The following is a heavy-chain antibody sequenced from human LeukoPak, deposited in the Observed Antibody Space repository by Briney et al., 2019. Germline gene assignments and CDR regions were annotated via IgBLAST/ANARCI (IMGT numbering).Heavy chain of an antibody. J-gene: IGHJ4*02. D-gene: IGHD3-22*01. V-gene: IGHV3-23*01. Sequence: GGSLRLSCAASGFTFSSYAMSWVRQAPGKGLEWVSAISGSGGSTYYADSVKGRFTIPRDNSKNTLYLQMNSLRAEDTAVYYRAKDLTMIVVVTTTSRGDYWGQGTLVTVSS. CDR1: GFTFSSYA. CDR2: ISGSGGST. CDR3: AKDLTMIVVVTTTSRGDY.